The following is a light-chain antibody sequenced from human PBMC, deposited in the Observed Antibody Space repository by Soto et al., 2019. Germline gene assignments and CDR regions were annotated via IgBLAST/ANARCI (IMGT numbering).Light chain of an antibody. CDR2: GAS. CDR3: QQYGSSPLT. J-gene: IGKJ4*01. CDR1: QSVSSSY. Sequence: EVVVTQSPATSSVSPGERATLSCRASQSVSSSYLAWYQQKPGQAPRLLIYGASSRATGIPDRFSGSGSGTDFTLTISRLEPEDFAVYYCQQYGSSPLTFGGGTKVDTK. V-gene: IGKV3-20*01.